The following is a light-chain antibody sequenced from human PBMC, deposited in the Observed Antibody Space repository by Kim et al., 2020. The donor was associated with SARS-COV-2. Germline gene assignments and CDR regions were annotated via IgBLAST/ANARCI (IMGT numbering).Light chain of an antibody. Sequence: DIQMTQSPSTLSASVGDRVTITCRASQSISSWLAWYQQKPGKDPNLLIYDASSLESGVPSRFSGTGSGTEFTLTISSLQPDDFATYYCQQYKSYSFLFGQGTKVDIK. J-gene: IGKJ1*01. CDR1: QSISSW. CDR2: DAS. CDR3: QQYKSYSFL. V-gene: IGKV1-5*01.